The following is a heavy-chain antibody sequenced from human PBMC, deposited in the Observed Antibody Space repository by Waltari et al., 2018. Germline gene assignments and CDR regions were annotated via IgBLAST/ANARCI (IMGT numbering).Heavy chain of an antibody. Sequence: VQLGESGGGLVQPGGSLRLSCELSGFTFSTYWMCWVRQVPGKGLVWVSTITSDGSRTRYADSVKGRFTVSRDNAKNTLYLQMNSLRAEDTAVYYCASHRPGGYGMDVWGHGTTVTVSS. CDR3: ASHRPGGYGMDV. J-gene: IGHJ6*02. CDR2: ITSDGSRT. CDR1: GFTFSTYW. D-gene: IGHD2-15*01. V-gene: IGHV3-74*01.